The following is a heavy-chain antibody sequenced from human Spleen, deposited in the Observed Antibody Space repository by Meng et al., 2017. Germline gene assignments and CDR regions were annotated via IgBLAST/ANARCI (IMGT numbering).Heavy chain of an antibody. CDR3: LRGSGGSV. CDR2: IGHSGIT. Sequence: QPQLQESGPGLVKPSEALPLTCSVPGGSISTSGYYWGWIRQPPGKGLEWIGSIGHSGITYYTPSLKSRVSMSIDIPKNQFYLKLTSVTAADTAVYYCLRGSGGSVWGQGTLVTVSS. V-gene: IGHV4-39*07. J-gene: IGHJ4*02. D-gene: IGHD3-10*01. CDR1: GGSISTSGYY.